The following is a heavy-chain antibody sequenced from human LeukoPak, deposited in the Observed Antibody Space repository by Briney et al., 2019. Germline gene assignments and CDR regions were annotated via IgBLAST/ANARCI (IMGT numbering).Heavy chain of an antibody. CDR3: ARQQLERYYYGMDV. Sequence: GVSLPISCHGSGYSFTSYWIAWVRPMPGKGLEWMGIIYPGDSDTRYGPSFQGQVTISADKSISTAYLQWSSLKASDTAMYYCARQQLERYYYGMDVWGQGTTVTVSS. CDR2: IYPGDSDT. D-gene: IGHD1-1*01. CDR1: GYSFTSYW. J-gene: IGHJ6*02. V-gene: IGHV5-51*01.